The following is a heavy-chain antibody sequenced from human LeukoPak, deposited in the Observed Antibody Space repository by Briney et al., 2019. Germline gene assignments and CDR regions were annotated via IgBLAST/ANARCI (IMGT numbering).Heavy chain of an antibody. V-gene: IGHV3-21*01. CDR1: GFTFSSYS. D-gene: IGHD5-12*01. J-gene: IGHJ4*02. Sequence: PGGSLRLSCAASGFTFSSYSMNWVRQAPGKGLEWVSSISSSSSYIYYADSVKGRFTISRDNAKNSLYLQMNSLRAEDTAVYYCARDGDWATYYFDYWGQGTLVTVSS. CDR3: ARDGDWATYYFDY. CDR2: ISSSSSYI.